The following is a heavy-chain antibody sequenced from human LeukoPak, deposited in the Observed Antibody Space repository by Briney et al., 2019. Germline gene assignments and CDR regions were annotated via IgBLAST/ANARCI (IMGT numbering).Heavy chain of an antibody. CDR1: GDSMSSGGYL. J-gene: IGHJ3*01. V-gene: IGHV4-31*03. Sequence: SETLSLTCSVSGDSMSSGGYLWTWMRQHPGKGLEWIGYIFYNGGSYYSPSLQNRLTISVDSSQKQFSLKMSSVTAADTAVYYCVRLTCSGSSCSGGGAFDVWGQGTVVTVSS. D-gene: IGHD2-2*01. CDR2: IFYNGGS. CDR3: VRLTCSGSSCSGGGAFDV.